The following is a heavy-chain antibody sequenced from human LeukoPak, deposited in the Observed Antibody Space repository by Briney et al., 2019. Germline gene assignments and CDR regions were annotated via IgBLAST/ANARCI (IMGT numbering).Heavy chain of an antibody. D-gene: IGHD3-10*01. V-gene: IGHV3-30*18. CDR1: GFTFSSYG. CDR3: AKDWGYYYGSAKGPWDY. CDR2: ISYDGSNK. Sequence: GGSLRLSCAASGFTFSSYGMHWVRQAPGKGLEWVAVISYDGSNKYYADSVKGRFTISRDNSKNTLYLQMNSLRAEDTAVYYCAKDWGYYYGSAKGPWDYWGQGTLVTVSS. J-gene: IGHJ4*02.